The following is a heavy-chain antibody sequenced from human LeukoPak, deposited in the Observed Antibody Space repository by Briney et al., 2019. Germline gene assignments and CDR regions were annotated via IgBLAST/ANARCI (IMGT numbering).Heavy chain of an antibody. J-gene: IGHJ4*02. V-gene: IGHV4-34*01. CDR3: ARTRYYYGSRSYGAPYYFDY. Sequence: GSLRLSCAASGFTFSSYWMSWIRQPPGKGLEWIGEINHSGSTNYNPSLKSRVTISVDTSKNQFSLKLSSVTAADAAVYYCARTRYYYGSRSYGAPYYFDYWGQGTLVTVSS. CDR1: GFTFSSYW. D-gene: IGHD3-10*01. CDR2: INHSGST.